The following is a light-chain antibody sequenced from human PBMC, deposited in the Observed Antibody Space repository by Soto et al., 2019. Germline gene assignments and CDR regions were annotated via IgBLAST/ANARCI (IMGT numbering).Light chain of an antibody. V-gene: IGKV3-20*01. CDR2: GAS. Sequence: IVLTQSPGTLSLSPGERATLSCRASQSVSSSYLAWYQQKPGQAPRLLIYGASSRATGIPDRFSGSGSGTDFTLTISRLEPEDFAVYYCQQYGSSSLTFGGGTRWIS. CDR1: QSVSSSY. J-gene: IGKJ4*01. CDR3: QQYGSSSLT.